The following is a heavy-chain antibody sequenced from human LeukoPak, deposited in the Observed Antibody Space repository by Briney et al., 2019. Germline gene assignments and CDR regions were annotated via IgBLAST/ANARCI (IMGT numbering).Heavy chain of an antibody. Sequence: ASVKVSCKASGHTFTSYAMNWVRQAPGQGLEWMGWINTNTGNPTYAQGFTGRFVFSLDTSVSTAYLQISSLKAEDTAVYYCARSYYYDSSGYYLQDAFDIWGQGTMVTVSS. D-gene: IGHD3-22*01. CDR1: GHTFTSYA. CDR3: ARSYYYDSSGYYLQDAFDI. J-gene: IGHJ3*02. CDR2: INTNTGNP. V-gene: IGHV7-4-1*02.